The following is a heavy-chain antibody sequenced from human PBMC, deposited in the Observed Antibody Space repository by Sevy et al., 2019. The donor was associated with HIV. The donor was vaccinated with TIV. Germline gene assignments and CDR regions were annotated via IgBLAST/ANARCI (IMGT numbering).Heavy chain of an antibody. J-gene: IGHJ6*02. CDR2: ISAYNGNT. Sequence: ASVKVSCKASGYTFTSYGISWVRQAPGQGLEWMGWISAYNGNTNYAQKLQGRVTMTTDTSTSTAYMELRSLRSDDTAMYYCARGYDFWSGYSLGMDVWGQGTTVTVSS. V-gene: IGHV1-18*01. D-gene: IGHD3-3*01. CDR3: ARGYDFWSGYSLGMDV. CDR1: GYTFTSYG.